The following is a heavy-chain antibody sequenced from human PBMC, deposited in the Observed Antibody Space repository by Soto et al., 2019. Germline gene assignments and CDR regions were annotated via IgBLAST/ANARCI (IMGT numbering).Heavy chain of an antibody. CDR2: IYYSGST. J-gene: IGHJ6*02. CDR1: GGSISSYY. CDR3: ARHTPLYYDILYYGMDV. D-gene: IGHD3-9*01. V-gene: IGHV4-59*08. Sequence: TSETLSLTCTVSGGSISSYYWSWIRQPPGKGLEWIGYIYYSGSTNYNPSLKSRVTISVDTSKNQFSLKLSSLTAADTAVHYCARHTPLYYDILYYGMDVWGQGTTVTVSS.